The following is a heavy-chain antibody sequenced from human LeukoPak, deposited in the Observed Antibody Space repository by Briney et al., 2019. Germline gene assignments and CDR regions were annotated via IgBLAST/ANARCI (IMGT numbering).Heavy chain of an antibody. CDR3: ARVPVRITMVGGVISGGLSGWFDP. CDR1: GGSFSGYY. D-gene: IGHD3-10*01. CDR2: INHSGST. J-gene: IGHJ5*02. V-gene: IGHV4-34*01. Sequence: SETLSLTCAVYGGSFSGYYWSWLRQPPGQGLEWIGEINHSGSTNYHPSLKSRITISVDTSKTHFSLKLSSVTAADTAVYYCARVPVRITMVGGVISGGLSGWFDPWGQGTLVTVSS.